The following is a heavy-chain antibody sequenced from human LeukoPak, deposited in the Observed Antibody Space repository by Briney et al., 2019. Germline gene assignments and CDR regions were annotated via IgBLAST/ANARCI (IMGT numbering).Heavy chain of an antibody. CDR2: INPNSGGT. V-gene: IGHV1-2*02. D-gene: IGHD4-11*01. J-gene: IGHJ4*02. CDR3: ARDLTDSGDSN. CDR1: GYTFTGYY. Sequence: GASVKVSCKASGYTFTGYYMHWVRQAPGQGLEWMGWINPNSGGTNYAQKFQGRVTMTGDTSIRTAYMELSRLSSDDTAVYYCARDLTDSGDSNWGQGTLVTVSS.